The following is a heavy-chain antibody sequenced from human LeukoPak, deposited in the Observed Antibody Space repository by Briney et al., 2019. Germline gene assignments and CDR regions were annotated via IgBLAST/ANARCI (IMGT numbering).Heavy chain of an antibody. CDR2: IIWNSGTI. V-gene: IGHV3-9*01. D-gene: IGHD6-19*01. CDR3: AKASGYNSGWFDY. J-gene: IGHJ4*02. Sequence: GRSLRLSCAASEFTFDDYAMHLVRQTPGTGLEWVSGIIWNSGTIGYADSVKGRFTISRDNAKNSLYLQMNSLRAEDTALYYCAKASGYNSGWFDYWGLGTLVTVSS. CDR1: EFTFDDYA.